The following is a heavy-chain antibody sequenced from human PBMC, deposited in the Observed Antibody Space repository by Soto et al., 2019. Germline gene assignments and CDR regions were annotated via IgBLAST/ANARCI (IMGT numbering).Heavy chain of an antibody. D-gene: IGHD3-10*01. CDR1: GYTFSGYY. CDR2: FKPTGGGST. V-gene: IGHV1-46*01. CDR3: ASDYGSGVEMDV. J-gene: IGHJ6*02. Sequence: ASVKFSWKPSGYTFSGYYVHWVRQAPGQGLDCIGVFKPTGGGSTSYAQRFQGRVTVTRDTSTSTVYMELGSLRFDDTAVYFCASDYGSGVEMDVWGQGTRVTVSS.